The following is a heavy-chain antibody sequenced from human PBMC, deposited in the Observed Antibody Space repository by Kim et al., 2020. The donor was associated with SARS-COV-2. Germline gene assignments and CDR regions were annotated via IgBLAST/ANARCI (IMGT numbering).Heavy chain of an antibody. J-gene: IGHJ4*02. Sequence: KSRFTISRNNSKNTLYLQMTSRRAEDTAVYYCAKSAFDIVVVPAAPDLDYWGQGTLVTVSS. V-gene: IGHV3-23*01. CDR3: AKSAFDIVVVPAAPDLDY. D-gene: IGHD2-2*01.